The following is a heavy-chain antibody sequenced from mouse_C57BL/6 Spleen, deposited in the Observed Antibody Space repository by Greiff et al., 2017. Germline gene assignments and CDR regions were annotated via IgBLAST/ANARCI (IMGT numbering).Heavy chain of an antibody. CDR2: ISGGGDYI. V-gene: IGHV5-9-1*02. CDR3: TREGTTVGRGYFDV. Sequence: EVLLVESGEGLVKPGGSLKLSCAASGFTFSSYAMSWVRQTPEKRLEWVAYISGGGDYIYYADTVKGRFTISRDNARNTLYLQMSSLKSEDTAMYYCTREGTTVGRGYFDVWGTGTTVTVSS. J-gene: IGHJ1*03. CDR1: GFTFSSYA. D-gene: IGHD1-1*01.